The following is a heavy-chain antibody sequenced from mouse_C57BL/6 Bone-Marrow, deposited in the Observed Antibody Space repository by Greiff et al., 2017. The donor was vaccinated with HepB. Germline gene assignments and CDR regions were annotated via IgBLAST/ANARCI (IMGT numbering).Heavy chain of an antibody. CDR1: GFTFSDYG. J-gene: IGHJ1*03. Sequence: EVMLVESGGGLVKPGGSLKLSCAASGFTFSDYGMHWVRQAPEKGLEWVAYISSGSSTIYYADTVKGRFTISRDNAKNTLFLQMTSLRSEDTAMYYCAIFITTVVEYFDVWGTGTTVTVSS. V-gene: IGHV5-17*01. CDR2: ISSGSSTI. CDR3: AIFITTVVEYFDV. D-gene: IGHD1-1*01.